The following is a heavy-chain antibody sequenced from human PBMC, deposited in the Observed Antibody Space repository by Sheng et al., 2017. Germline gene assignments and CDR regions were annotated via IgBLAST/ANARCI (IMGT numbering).Heavy chain of an antibody. CDR3: ARDLQMTLEDIWFGEVAWFDP. V-gene: IGHV1-69*04. J-gene: IGHJ5*02. D-gene: IGHD3-10*01. Sequence: QVQLVQSGAEVKKPGSSVKVSCKASGGTFSSYAISWVRQAPGQGLEWMGGIIPILGIANYAQKFQGRVTITADKSTSTAYMELSSLRSEDTAVYYCARDLQMTLEDIWFGEVAWFDPWGQGTLVTVSS. CDR2: IIPILGIA. CDR1: GGTFSSYA.